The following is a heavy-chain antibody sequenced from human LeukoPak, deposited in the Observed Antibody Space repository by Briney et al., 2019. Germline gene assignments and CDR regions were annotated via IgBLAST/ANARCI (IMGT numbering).Heavy chain of an antibody. J-gene: IGHJ4*02. CDR1: GYTFTSYD. CDR3: ARDPPDYYDSSGYYQHLDY. D-gene: IGHD3-22*01. Sequence: ASVKVSCKASGYTFTSYDINWVRQAPGQGLEWMGWISAYNGNTNYAQKLQGRVTMTTDTSTSTAYMELRSLRSDDTAVYYCARDPPDYYDSSGYYQHLDYWGQGTLVTVSS. V-gene: IGHV1-18*01. CDR2: ISAYNGNT.